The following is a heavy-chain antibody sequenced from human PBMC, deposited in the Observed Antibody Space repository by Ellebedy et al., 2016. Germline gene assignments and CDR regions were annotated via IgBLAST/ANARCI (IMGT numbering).Heavy chain of an antibody. CDR2: IITADTI. V-gene: IGHV3-48*01. Sequence: GESLKISCAASGFTFSRCGMHWVRQAPGKGLEWVSHIITADTIFYADSAKGRFTISRDNAKNSLYLQMNSLRADDTGVYFCVRDMYDCSGLPDYWGQGTLVTVSS. CDR3: VRDMYDCSGLPDY. D-gene: IGHD3-22*01. CDR1: GFTFSRCG. J-gene: IGHJ4*02.